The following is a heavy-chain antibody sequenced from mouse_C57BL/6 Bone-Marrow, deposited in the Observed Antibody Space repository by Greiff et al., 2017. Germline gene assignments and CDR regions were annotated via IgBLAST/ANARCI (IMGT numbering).Heavy chain of an antibody. CDR3: AIYYGNSN. CDR1: GYAFSSSW. D-gene: IGHD2-1*01. V-gene: IGHV1-82*01. CDR2: ICPGDGDT. J-gene: IGHJ3*01. Sequence: VQLQQSGPELVKPGASVKLSCTASGYAFSSSWMNWVKQRPGKGLEWIGRICPGDGDTNYNGKFKGKATLTADKSSSTAYMQLSSLTSEDPAVYYCAIYYGNSNWGQGTLVTVSA.